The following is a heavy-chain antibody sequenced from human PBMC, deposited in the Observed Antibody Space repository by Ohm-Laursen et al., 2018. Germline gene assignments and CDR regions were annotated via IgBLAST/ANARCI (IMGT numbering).Heavy chain of an antibody. V-gene: IGHV4-4*07. CDR3: ARRDITKAFNI. J-gene: IGHJ3*02. CDR2: IHSSGST. CDR1: GASISSYY. D-gene: IGHD2-21*02. Sequence: GTLSLTCTVSGASISSYYWSWIRQTAGKGLEWIGRIHSSGSTNYNPSLQSRVTMSEDTSKNQFSLRLSSVTAADTAVYFCARRDITKAFNIWGQGTLVTVSS.